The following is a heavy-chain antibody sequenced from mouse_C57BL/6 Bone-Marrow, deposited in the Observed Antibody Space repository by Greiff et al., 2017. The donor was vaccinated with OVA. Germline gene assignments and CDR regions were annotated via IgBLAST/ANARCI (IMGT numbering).Heavy chain of an antibody. CDR2: ISSGGSYT. Sequence: EVMLVESGGDLVKPGGSLKLSCAASGFTFSSYGMSWVRQTPDKRLEWVATISSGGSYTYYPDSVKGRFTISRDNAKNTLYLQMSSLKSEDTAMYYSARHRVLPFAYWGQGTLVTVSA. CDR3: ARHRVLPFAY. CDR1: GFTFSSYG. D-gene: IGHD2-14*01. V-gene: IGHV5-6*01. J-gene: IGHJ3*01.